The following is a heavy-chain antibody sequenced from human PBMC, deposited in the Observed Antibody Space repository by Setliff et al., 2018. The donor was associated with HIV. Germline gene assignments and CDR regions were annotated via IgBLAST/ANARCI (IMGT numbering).Heavy chain of an antibody. J-gene: IGHJ3*02. Sequence: ASVKVSCKASGYTFTSYDINWVRQATGQGLEWMAWINSATGGTNYAQNFQGWVTVTRDTSINTVYMELSSLKSDDTAVYYCARDYLHVFDIWGQGTMVTVSS. CDR1: GYTFTSYD. V-gene: IGHV1-2*04. CDR3: ARDYLHVFDI. CDR2: INSATGGT.